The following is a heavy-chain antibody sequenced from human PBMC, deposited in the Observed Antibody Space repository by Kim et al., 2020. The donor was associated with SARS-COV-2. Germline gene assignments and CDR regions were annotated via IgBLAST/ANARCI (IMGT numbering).Heavy chain of an antibody. Sequence: SETLSLTCTVSGGSISSGGYYWSWIRQHPGKGLEWIGYIYYSGSTYYNPSLKSRVTISVDTSKNQFSLKLSSVTAADTAVYYCARGQGLISMIVVVVGAFHLWGQGTLVTVSS. D-gene: IGHD3-22*01. CDR1: GGSISSGGYY. J-gene: IGHJ5*02. V-gene: IGHV4-31*03. CDR2: IYYSGST. CDR3: ARGQGLISMIVVVVGAFHL.